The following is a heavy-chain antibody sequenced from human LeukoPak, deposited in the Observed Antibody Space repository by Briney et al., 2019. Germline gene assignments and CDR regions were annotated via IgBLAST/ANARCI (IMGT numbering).Heavy chain of an antibody. J-gene: IGHJ6*03. V-gene: IGHV4-34*01. D-gene: IGHD4-11*01. CDR2: INHSGST. Sequence: PSETLSLTCSVSGGPINSHYWSWIRQPPGKGLEWIGEINHSGSTNYNPSLKSRVTISVDTSKNQFSLKLSSVTAADTAVYYCARQYSNSPYYYYYYYMDVWGKGTTVTVSS. CDR1: GGPINSHY. CDR3: ARQYSNSPYYYYYYYMDV.